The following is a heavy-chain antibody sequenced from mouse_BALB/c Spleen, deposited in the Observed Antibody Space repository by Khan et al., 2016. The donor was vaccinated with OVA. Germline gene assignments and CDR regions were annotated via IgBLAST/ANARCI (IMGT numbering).Heavy chain of an antibody. Sequence: EVELVESGGDLVRPGESLKISCAASGFTFSAYGMSWVRQSPEKGLEWVATINSDGCYTYYPDSLKGRFTISRDNAKNTIYLQMRGLTSEDTAMYYCASHFTGSFAYWGQGTLVTVSA. CDR3: ASHFTGSFAY. CDR2: INSDGCYT. V-gene: IGHV5-6*01. D-gene: IGHD4-1*01. CDR1: GFTFSAYG. J-gene: IGHJ3*01.